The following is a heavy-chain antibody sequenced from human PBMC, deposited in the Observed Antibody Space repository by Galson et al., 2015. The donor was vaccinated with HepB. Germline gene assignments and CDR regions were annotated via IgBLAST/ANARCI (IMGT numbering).Heavy chain of an antibody. CDR2: IHSGGSI. CDR1: GFTVNNNY. J-gene: IGHJ5*02. V-gene: IGHV3-53*01. CDR3: ARLGDLSGYSSA. D-gene: IGHD6-25*01. Sequence: SLRLSCAASGFTVNNNYMTWVRQAPGKGLEWVSVIHSGGSIFYADSVKGRFTISRDDSKNTAFLQMNTLKTEDTAVYYCARLGDLSGYSSAWGQGTLVTVSS.